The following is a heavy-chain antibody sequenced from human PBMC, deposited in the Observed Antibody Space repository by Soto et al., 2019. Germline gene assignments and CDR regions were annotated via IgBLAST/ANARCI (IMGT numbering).Heavy chain of an antibody. J-gene: IGHJ3*02. CDR1: GVSISSGGYS. CDR2: IYHSGST. CDR3: ARDPAGGAFDT. V-gene: IGHV4-30-2*01. Sequence: SETLSLTCAVFGVSISSGGYSWSWIRQPPGKGLEWIGYIYHSGSTYYNPSLKSRVTISVDRSKNQFSLKLSSVTAADTAVYYCARDPAGGAFDTWGQGTMVTVSS. D-gene: IGHD6-25*01.